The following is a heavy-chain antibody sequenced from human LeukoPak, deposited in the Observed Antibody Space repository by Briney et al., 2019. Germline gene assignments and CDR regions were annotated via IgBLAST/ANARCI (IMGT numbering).Heavy chain of an antibody. CDR2: IIPILGKA. J-gene: IGHJ6*02. D-gene: IGHD6-19*01. CDR3: ASTIPVAGTNYYYGMDV. Sequence: ASVKVSCKASGGTVITCAITWVRQAPGQGLEWMGRIIPILGKANYAQKFQGRVTITADKSTSTAYMELSSLRSEDTAVYYCASTIPVAGTNYYYGMDVWGQGTTVTVSS. V-gene: IGHV1-69*04. CDR1: GGTVITCA.